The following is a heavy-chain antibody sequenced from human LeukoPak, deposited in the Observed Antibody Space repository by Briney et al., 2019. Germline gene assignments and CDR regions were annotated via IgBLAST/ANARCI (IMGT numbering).Heavy chain of an antibody. D-gene: IGHD6-13*01. J-gene: IGHJ4*02. CDR1: GGSISISIYY. Sequence: SETLSLTCTVSGGSISISIYYWAWIRQPPGKGLEWIGSIFYTGSIYYSSSLKSRVTISVDTSKNQFSRKLNSVTAADTAVYFCARDAGYSSRQLDYWGQGNLVIVSS. V-gene: IGHV4-39*07. CDR3: ARDAGYSSRQLDY. CDR2: IFYTGSI.